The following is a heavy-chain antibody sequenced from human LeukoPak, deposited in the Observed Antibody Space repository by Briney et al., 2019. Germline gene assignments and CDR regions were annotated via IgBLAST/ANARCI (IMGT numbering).Heavy chain of an antibody. D-gene: IGHD2-2*01. CDR1: GFTFSSYS. CDR3: ARGARYGYCSSTSCFPFDP. J-gene: IGHJ5*02. Sequence: PGGSLRLSCAASGFTFSSYSMNWVRQAPGEGLEWVSSISSSSSYIYYADSVKGRFTISRDNAKNSLYLQMNSLRAEDTAVYYCARGARYGYCSSTSCFPFDPWGQGTLVTVSS. CDR2: ISSSSSYI. V-gene: IGHV3-21*01.